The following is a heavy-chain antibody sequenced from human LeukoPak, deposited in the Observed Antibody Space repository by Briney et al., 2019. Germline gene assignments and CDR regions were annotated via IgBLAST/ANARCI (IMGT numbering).Heavy chain of an antibody. V-gene: IGHV4-34*01. J-gene: IGHJ4*02. Sequence: PSETLSLTCAVYGGSFSGYYWSWIRQPPGKGLEWIGEINHSGSTNYNPSLKSRVTISVDTSKNQSSLKLSSVTAADTAVYYCARGGADYYGSGSYYYDYWGQGTLVTVSS. CDR1: GGSFSGYY. D-gene: IGHD3-10*01. CDR2: INHSGST. CDR3: ARGGADYYGSGSYYYDY.